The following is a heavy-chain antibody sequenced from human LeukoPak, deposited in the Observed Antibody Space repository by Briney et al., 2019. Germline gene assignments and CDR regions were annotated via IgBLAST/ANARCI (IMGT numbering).Heavy chain of an antibody. V-gene: IGHV3-30*04. CDR2: ISYDGSNK. CDR1: GFTFSSYA. Sequence: GGSLRLSCSASGFTFSSYAMHWVRQAPGKGLEWVAVISYDGSNKYYADSVKGRFTISRDNSKNTLYLQMNSLRAEDTAVYYCAREKAQDHVQWGQGTLVTVSS. J-gene: IGHJ4*02. D-gene: IGHD1-1*01. CDR3: AREKAQDHVQ.